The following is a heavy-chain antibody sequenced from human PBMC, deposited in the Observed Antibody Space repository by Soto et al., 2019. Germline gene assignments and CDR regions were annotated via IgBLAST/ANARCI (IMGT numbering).Heavy chain of an antibody. V-gene: IGHV4-30-4*01. D-gene: IGHD3-10*01. CDR3: ARWWFGEFFDY. J-gene: IGHJ4*02. Sequence: QVQLQESGPGLVKPSQTLSLTCTVSGGSISSGDYYWSWIRQPPGKGLEWIVFIYYSGSTYYNPCLKSRVTISVDTSKNQFSLKLSSVTAADTAVYYCARWWFGEFFDYWGQGTLVSVSS. CDR1: GGSISSGDYY. CDR2: IYYSGST.